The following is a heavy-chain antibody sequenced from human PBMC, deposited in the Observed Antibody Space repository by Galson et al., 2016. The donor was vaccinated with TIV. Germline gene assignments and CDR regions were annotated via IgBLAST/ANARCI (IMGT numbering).Heavy chain of an antibody. CDR1: GYIFTSWY. CDR3: ARGPGYTYGYFFDY. Sequence: SVKVSCKASGYIFTSWYIHWVRQAPGQGLEWVGIVNPSGGTTSYAQKFQGRVTMTRDTSTSTVYMELNSLKSDDTAVYYCARGPGYTYGYFFDYWGQGTLGTVAS. D-gene: IGHD2-8*01. CDR2: VNPSGGTT. J-gene: IGHJ4*02. V-gene: IGHV1-46*01.